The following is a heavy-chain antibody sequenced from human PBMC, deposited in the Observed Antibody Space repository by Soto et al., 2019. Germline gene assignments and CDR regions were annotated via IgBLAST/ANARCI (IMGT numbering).Heavy chain of an antibody. CDR2: IKQDGSEK. D-gene: IGHD2-15*01. CDR3: ARAIIPDTYCSACEYYYGMDV. CDR1: GFTFSSYW. J-gene: IGHJ6*02. Sequence: GGSLRLSCAASGFTFSSYWMSWVRQAPGKGLEWVANIKQDGSEKYYVDSVKGRFTISRDNAKNSLYLQMNSLRAEDTAVYYCARAIIPDTYCSACEYYYGMDVWGQGTTVTVSS. V-gene: IGHV3-7*05.